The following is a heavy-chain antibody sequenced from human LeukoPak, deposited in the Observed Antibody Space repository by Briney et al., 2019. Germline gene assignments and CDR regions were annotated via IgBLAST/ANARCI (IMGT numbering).Heavy chain of an antibody. Sequence: GASVTVSCKVSGYTFTSYGISWVRQAPGQGLAWMGWTSAYNGNTNYAQKLQGRVTMTTDTSTSTAYMELRSLRSDDTAVYYCARDTGVPGRLGDYYDSSGPNFDYWGQGTLVTVSS. CDR1: GYTFTSYG. J-gene: IGHJ4*02. CDR3: ARDTGVPGRLGDYYDSSGPNFDY. CDR2: TSAYNGNT. V-gene: IGHV1-18*01. D-gene: IGHD3-22*01.